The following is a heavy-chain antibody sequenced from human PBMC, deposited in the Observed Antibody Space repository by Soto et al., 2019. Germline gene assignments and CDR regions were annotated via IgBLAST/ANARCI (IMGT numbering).Heavy chain of an antibody. CDR1: GYTFTSYA. V-gene: IGHV1-18*01. CDR3: ARLPGGNLFNYYGMDV. D-gene: IGHD2-15*01. CDR2: ISAYNGNT. J-gene: IGHJ6*02. Sequence: ASVKVSCKASGYTFTSYAMHWVRQAPGQGLEWMGWISAYNGNTNYAQELQGRVTMTTDTSTGTAYTELRSLRSDDTAVYYCARLPGGNLFNYYGMDVWGQGTTVTVS.